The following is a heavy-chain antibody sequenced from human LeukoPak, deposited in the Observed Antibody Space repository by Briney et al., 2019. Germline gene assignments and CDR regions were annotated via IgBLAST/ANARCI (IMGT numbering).Heavy chain of an antibody. CDR3: ARLRGILRYYYGMDV. V-gene: IGHV4-39*01. CDR1: GGSISSSSYY. D-gene: IGHD3-3*01. J-gene: IGHJ6*02. CDR2: IYYSGST. Sequence: SETLSLTCTVSGGSISSSSYYWGWIRQPPGKGLEWIGSIYYSGSTYYNPSLKSRVTISVDTSKNQFSLKLSSVTAADTAVYYCARLRGILRYYYGMDVWGQGTTVTVSS.